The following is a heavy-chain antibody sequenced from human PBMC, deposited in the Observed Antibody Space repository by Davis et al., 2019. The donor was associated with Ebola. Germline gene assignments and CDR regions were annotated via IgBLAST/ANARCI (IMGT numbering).Heavy chain of an antibody. D-gene: IGHD2-21*01. CDR3: ARGLSDSRYYYYYMDV. Sequence: ASVKVSCKASGYTFTSYDINWVRQATGQGLEWMGWMNPNSGNTGYAQKFQGRVTITRNTYISTAYMELSSLRSEDTAVYYCARGLSDSRYYYYYMDVWGKGTTVTVSS. V-gene: IGHV1-8*03. CDR2: MNPNSGNT. J-gene: IGHJ6*03. CDR1: GYTFTSYD.